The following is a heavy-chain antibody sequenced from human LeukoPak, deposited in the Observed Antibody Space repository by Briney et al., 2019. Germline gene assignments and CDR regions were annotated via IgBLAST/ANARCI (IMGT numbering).Heavy chain of an antibody. V-gene: IGHV4-4*07. J-gene: IGHJ6*04. CDR2: MYSSGST. CDR1: GGSISTYY. D-gene: IGHD1-20*01. CDR3: ARVNNWKGLDV. Sequence: PPETLSLTCTVSGGSISTYYWSWIRQPAGKGLEWIGHMYSSGSTNYNSSLKSRLTMSVDTSKNQFSLKLSSVTAADTAVYYCARVNNWKGLDVWGKGTTVTVSS.